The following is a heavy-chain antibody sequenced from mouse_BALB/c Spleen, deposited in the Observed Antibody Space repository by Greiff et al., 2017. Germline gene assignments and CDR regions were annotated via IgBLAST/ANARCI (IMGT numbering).Heavy chain of an antibody. V-gene: IGHV5-6-3*01. CDR2: INSNGGST. J-gene: IGHJ4*01. CDR1: GFTFSSYG. Sequence: EVKVVESGGGLVQPGGSLKLSCAASGFTFSSYGMSWVRQTPDKRLELVATINSNGGSTYYPDSVKGRFTISRDNAKNTLYLQMSSLKSEDTAMYYCARGGYRYYAMDYWGQGTSVTVSS. CDR3: ARGGYRYYAMDY. D-gene: IGHD2-14*01.